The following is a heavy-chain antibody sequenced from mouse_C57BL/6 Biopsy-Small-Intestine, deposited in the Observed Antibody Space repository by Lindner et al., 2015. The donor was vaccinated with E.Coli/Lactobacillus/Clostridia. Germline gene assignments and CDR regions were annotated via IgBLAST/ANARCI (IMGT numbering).Heavy chain of an antibody. CDR2: INPENDGT. Sequence: VQLQESGPELVKPGASVKMSCKAAGYTFISYVMHWVKQKPGQGLEWIGYINPENDGTKYNEKFKDKATLTSDKSSSTAYMELSSLTSEDSAVYYCARPYGDSFAYWGQGTLVTVSA. CDR1: GYTFISYV. J-gene: IGHJ3*01. D-gene: IGHD2-13*01. V-gene: IGHV1-14*01. CDR3: ARPYGDSFAY.